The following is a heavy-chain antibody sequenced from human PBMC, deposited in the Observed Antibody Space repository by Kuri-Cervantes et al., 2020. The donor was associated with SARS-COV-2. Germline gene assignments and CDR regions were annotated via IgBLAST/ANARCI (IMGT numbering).Heavy chain of an antibody. CDR2: ISSSSSYI. CDR3: ARDGDSYIPVLDY. CDR1: GFTFSSYS. Sequence: LSLTCAASGFTFSSYSMNWVRQAPGKGLEWVSSISSSSSYIYYADSVKGRFTISRDNAKNSLYLQMNSLRAEDTAVYYCARDGDSYIPVLDYWGQGTVVTVSS. J-gene: IGHJ4*02. D-gene: IGHD2-21*02. V-gene: IGHV3-21*01.